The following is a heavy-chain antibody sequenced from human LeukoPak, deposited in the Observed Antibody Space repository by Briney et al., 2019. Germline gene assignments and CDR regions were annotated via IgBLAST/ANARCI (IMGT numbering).Heavy chain of an antibody. CDR2: INPSGGST. Sequence: ASVKVSCKASGYTFTSYYMHWVRQAPGQGLEWMGIINPSGGSTSYAQKFQGRVTMTRDTSTSTVYMELSSLRSEDTAVYYCARADYVWGSYRYWAFDIWGQGTMVTVSS. D-gene: IGHD3-16*02. CDR1: GYTFTSYY. V-gene: IGHV1-46*01. CDR3: ARADYVWGSYRYWAFDI. J-gene: IGHJ3*02.